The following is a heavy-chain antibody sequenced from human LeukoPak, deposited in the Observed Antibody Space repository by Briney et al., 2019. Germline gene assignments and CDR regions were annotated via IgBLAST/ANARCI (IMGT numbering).Heavy chain of an antibody. CDR2: FDPEDGET. J-gene: IGHJ4*02. V-gene: IGHV1-24*01. D-gene: IGHD3-10*01. Sequence: ASVKVSCKVSGYTLTELSMHWVRQAPGKGLEWMGGFDPEDGETIYAQKFQGRVTMTEDTSTDTAYMELSSLRSEDTAVYYCATVGMVRGASRPYYFDYWGQGTLVTVSS. CDR1: GYTLTELS. CDR3: ATVGMVRGASRPYYFDY.